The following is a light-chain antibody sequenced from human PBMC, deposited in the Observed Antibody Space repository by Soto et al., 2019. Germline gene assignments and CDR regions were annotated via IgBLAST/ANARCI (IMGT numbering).Light chain of an antibody. CDR3: SSYGGSNNFV. CDR2: EVT. Sequence: QSALTQPPSASGSPGQSVTISCTGTSSDVGGYNFVSWYQQYPGKAPKLIIYEVTKRPSGVPDRFSGSKSGNTASLTVSGLQTDDEADYYCSSYGGSNNFVFGTGTNVTVL. V-gene: IGLV2-8*01. CDR1: SSDVGGYNF. J-gene: IGLJ1*01.